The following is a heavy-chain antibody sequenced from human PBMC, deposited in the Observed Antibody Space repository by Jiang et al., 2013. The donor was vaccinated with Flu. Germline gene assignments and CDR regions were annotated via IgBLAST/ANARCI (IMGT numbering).Heavy chain of an antibody. D-gene: IGHD3-22*01. J-gene: IGHJ3*02. V-gene: IGHV4-31*03. CDR1: GGSISSGGSY. CDR2: IYYSGTT. CDR3: ARDLDYDSDYSDAFDI. Sequence: VKPSQTLSLTCTVSGGSISSGGSYWSWIRQHPGKGLEWIGYIYYSGTTYSKPSLKSRVTISVDTSKNQFSLHLTSVTVADTAVYHCARDLDYDSDYSDAFDIWGRGTMVTVSS.